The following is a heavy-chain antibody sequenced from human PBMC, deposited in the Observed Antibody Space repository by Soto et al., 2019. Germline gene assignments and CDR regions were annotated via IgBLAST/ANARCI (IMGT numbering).Heavy chain of an antibody. D-gene: IGHD6-19*01. V-gene: IGHV5-51*03. J-gene: IGHJ5*02. Sequence: EVQLVQSGAEVKKPGESLKISCKGSGYSFTSYWIGWVRQMPGKGLEWMGIIYPGDSDTRYSPSFQGQVTISADKSISTAYLQWSSLKASDTAMYYCARRRPNSSGFLNWFDPWGQGTLVTVSS. CDR3: ARRRPNSSGFLNWFDP. CDR2: IYPGDSDT. CDR1: GYSFTSYW.